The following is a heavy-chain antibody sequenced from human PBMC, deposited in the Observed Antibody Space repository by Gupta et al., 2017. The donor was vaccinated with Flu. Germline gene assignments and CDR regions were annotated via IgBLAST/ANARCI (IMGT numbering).Heavy chain of an antibody. D-gene: IGHD3-10*01. J-gene: IGHJ5*02. CDR2: IYYSGSA. CDR1: GGSTSSSDYY. V-gene: IGHV4-39*01. CDR3: ARHWAGSGQKFDP. Sequence: QLQLQEWGPGLVKPSETLSLTCTVSGGSTSSSDYYWGWIGQPPGKGLEGIVSIYYSGSAYYNPSLKSRVTISVETSKDQFSVRLSSVTAADTAVYYCARHWAGSGQKFDPWGQGILVTVSS.